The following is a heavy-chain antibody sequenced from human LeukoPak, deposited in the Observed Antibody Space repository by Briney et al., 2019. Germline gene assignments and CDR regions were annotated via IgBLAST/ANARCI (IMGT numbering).Heavy chain of an antibody. J-gene: IGHJ4*02. V-gene: IGHV1-2*02. Sequence: ASVKVSCKASGYTFTGYYMHWVRQAPGQGLERMGWINPNSGGTNYAQKFQGRVTMTRDTSISTAYMELSRLRSDDTAVYYCAGVRYGSGSYDYWGQGTLVTVSS. CDR1: GYTFTGYY. CDR2: INPNSGGT. CDR3: AGVRYGSGSYDY. D-gene: IGHD3-10*01.